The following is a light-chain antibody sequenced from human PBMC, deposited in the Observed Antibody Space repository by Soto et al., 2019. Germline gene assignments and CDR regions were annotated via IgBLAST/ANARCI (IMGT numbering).Light chain of an antibody. J-gene: IGKJ2*01. CDR3: QQYNIYPYT. V-gene: IGKV1-5*03. CDR2: KAS. Sequence: DIQMTPSPSTLSASVGDRVTITCRASQSIGTWLAWYQQKPGKAPKVLIHKASSLESGVPSRFSGSGSGTEFTLTISSLQPDDFATYYCQQYNIYPYTFGQGTKVDIK. CDR1: QSIGTW.